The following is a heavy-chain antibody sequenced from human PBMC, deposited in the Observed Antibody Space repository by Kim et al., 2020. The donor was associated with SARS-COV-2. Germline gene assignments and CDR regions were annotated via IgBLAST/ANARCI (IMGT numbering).Heavy chain of an antibody. V-gene: IGHV1-46*01. CDR1: GYTFTSYY. CDR2: INPSGGST. Sequence: ASVKVSCKASGYTFTSYYMHWVRQAPGQGLEWMGIINPSGGSTSYAQKFQGRVTMTRDTSTSTVYMELSSLRSEDTAVYYCARDQWYCSSTSCSPYYYGMDVWGQGTPVTVSS. J-gene: IGHJ6*02. D-gene: IGHD2-2*01. CDR3: ARDQWYCSSTSCSPYYYGMDV.